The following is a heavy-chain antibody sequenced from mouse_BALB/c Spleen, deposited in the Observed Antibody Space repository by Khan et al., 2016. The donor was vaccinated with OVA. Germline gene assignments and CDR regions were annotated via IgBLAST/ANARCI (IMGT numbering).Heavy chain of an antibody. J-gene: IGHJ3*01. D-gene: IGHD4-1*01. CDR1: GYTFTDYN. Sequence: VQLQQSGAELARPGASVKLSCKASGYTFTDYNINWVKQRTGKGLEWIGEIYPGSNNTYYNEKFKGKATLNADKSSSTAYMQLSSLTSEDSAVYFCARDWASCFPYWGQGTLVTVSA. CDR3: ARDWASCFPY. V-gene: IGHV1-77*01. CDR2: IYPGSNNT.